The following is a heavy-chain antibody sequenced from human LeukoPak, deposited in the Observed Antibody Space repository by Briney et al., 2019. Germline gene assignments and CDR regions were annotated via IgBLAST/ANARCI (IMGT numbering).Heavy chain of an antibody. J-gene: IGHJ3*02. CDR2: IKQDGSEK. D-gene: IGHD2-2*01. CDR1: GFTFSSYC. V-gene: IGHV3-7*04. Sequence: GGSLRLSCAASGFTFSSYCMSWVRQAPGKGLEWVANIKQDGSEKYYVDSVKGRFTISRDNAKNSLYLQMNSLRAEDTAVYYCARGGVVPAAHHDAFDIWGEGTMLTVSS. CDR3: ARGGVVPAAHHDAFDI.